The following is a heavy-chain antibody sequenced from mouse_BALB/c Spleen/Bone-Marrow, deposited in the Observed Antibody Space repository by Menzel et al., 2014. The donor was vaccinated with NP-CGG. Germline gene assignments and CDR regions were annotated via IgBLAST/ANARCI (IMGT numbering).Heavy chain of an antibody. CDR2: IDPANGNT. Sequence: EVMLVESGAELVKPGASVKLSCSASGFNIKDTYIHWVKQRPEQGLEWIGRIDPANGNTKYDPKFQDKATITADTSSNTVDLQLSSLTFEDTAVYYCARQEFAIYWYFDVWGAGTTVTVSS. V-gene: IGHV14-3*02. CDR3: ARQEFAIYWYFDV. D-gene: IGHD1-3*01. J-gene: IGHJ1*01. CDR1: GFNIKDTY.